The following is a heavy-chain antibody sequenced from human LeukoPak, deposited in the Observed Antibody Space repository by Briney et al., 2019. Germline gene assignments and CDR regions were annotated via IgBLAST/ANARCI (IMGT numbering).Heavy chain of an antibody. Sequence: GASVKVSCKASGYMFTGYYMHWVRQAPGQGLEWMGWINPNSGGTNYAQKFQGRVTMTRDTSISTVHMELSRLRSDDTAVYYCARVLSWELPPGYWGQGTLATV. V-gene: IGHV1-2*02. D-gene: IGHD1-26*01. CDR1: GYMFTGYY. CDR3: ARVLSWELPPGY. J-gene: IGHJ4*02. CDR2: INPNSGGT.